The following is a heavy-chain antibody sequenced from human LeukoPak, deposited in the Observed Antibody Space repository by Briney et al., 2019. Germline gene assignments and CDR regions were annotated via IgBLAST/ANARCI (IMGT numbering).Heavy chain of an antibody. Sequence: ASVKVSCKASGYTFTSYTMHWVRQAPGQRHEWMGWINAGNGNTKYSQKFQGRVTITRNTSASTAYMELSSLRSEDTAVYYCARDTVPRTIMTTVTTTYYYGMDVWGQGTTVTVSS. D-gene: IGHD4-11*01. V-gene: IGHV1-3*01. CDR3: ARDTVPRTIMTTVTTTYYYGMDV. CDR1: GYTFTSYT. J-gene: IGHJ6*02. CDR2: INAGNGNT.